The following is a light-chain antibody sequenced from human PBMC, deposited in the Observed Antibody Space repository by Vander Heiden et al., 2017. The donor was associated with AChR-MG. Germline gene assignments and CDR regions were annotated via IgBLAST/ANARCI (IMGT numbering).Light chain of an antibody. Sequence: DIAVTQSTDSLAVSPGERATITCKSSQTVLSSSNNQNSLAWYQQKPGQPPKLLIYWASTRESGVPDRFSGSGSGTDFTLTINSLQAEDVAVYYCQQYHSVPYTFGQGAKLEIK. CDR3: QQYHSVPYT. J-gene: IGKJ2*01. V-gene: IGKV4-1*01. CDR1: QTVLSSSNNQNS. CDR2: WAS.